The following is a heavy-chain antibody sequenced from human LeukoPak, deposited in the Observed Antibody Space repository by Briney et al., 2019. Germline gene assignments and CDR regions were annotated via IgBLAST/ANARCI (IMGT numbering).Heavy chain of an antibody. CDR3: ARSGSLDY. V-gene: IGHV4-38-2*01. Sequence: SETLSLTCSVSGYSISSGYSWGWIRQPPGKGLQWIGSIHHSGSTDYNPSLKSRVTISVDTSKNQFSLKLNSVTAADTAVYYCARSGSLDYWGQGTLVTVSS. J-gene: IGHJ4*02. D-gene: IGHD1-26*01. CDR2: IHHSGST. CDR1: GYSISSGYS.